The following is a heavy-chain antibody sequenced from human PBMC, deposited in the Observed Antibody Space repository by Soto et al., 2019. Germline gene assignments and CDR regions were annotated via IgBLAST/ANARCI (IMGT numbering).Heavy chain of an antibody. CDR1: WFSLSTRGVG. V-gene: IGHV2-5*02. J-gene: IGHJ4*02. Sequence: SGPKLVNPTETLTLTCTFSWFSLSTRGVGVGLIRQPPGKALEWLALMYWDDDKRYSPSLKSRLTITKDTSKNQVVLTMTNMDPVDTATYYCAQIVEMATMYWGLGTLVTVSS. CDR3: AQIVEMATMY. CDR2: MYWDDDK. D-gene: IGHD3-22*01.